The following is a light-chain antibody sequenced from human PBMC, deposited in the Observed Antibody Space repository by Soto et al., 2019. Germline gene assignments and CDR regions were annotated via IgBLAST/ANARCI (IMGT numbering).Light chain of an antibody. V-gene: IGLV4-69*01. CDR2: LNSDGSH. J-gene: IGLJ3*02. CDR3: QTWDTAIHKV. Sequence: QSVLTQSPSASASLGASVKLTCTLSSGHSSYAIAWHQQQPEKGPRYLMKLNSDGSHSKGDGIPDRFSGSSSGTERYLTISSLQSGDETDYYCQTWDTAIHKVFGGGTKVTVL. CDR1: SGHSSYA.